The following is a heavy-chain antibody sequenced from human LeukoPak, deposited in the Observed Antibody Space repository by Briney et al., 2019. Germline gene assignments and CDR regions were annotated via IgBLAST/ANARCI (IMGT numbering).Heavy chain of an antibody. CDR3: ATTFSVAVAGNRVFGH. J-gene: IGHJ5*02. D-gene: IGHD6-13*01. Sequence: GGSLRLSCAASGFTFSSNAVSWVRQAPGKGLEWVSAISGSGDNTYYGDSVKGRFTISRDNSKNTLYLQMNSLRAEDTAVYYCATTFSVAVAGNRVFGHWGQGTLVTVSS. CDR1: GFTFSSNA. V-gene: IGHV3-23*01. CDR2: ISGSGDNT.